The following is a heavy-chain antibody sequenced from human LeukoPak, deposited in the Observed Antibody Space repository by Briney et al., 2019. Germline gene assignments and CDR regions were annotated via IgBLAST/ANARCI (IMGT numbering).Heavy chain of an antibody. J-gene: IGHJ4*02. CDR2: IYSSGSV. V-gene: IGHV4-4*07. D-gene: IGHD2-8*01. CDR3: ARSNGFAAIDS. CDR1: GASFRGSY. Sequence: XETLXLTCSVSGASFRGSYWSWIRQPAGRGLERIGRIYSSGSVNYNPSLKSRVTMSIDTSQNQFSLKLNSATAADTAVYYCARSNGFAAIDSWAQGIQVTVSS.